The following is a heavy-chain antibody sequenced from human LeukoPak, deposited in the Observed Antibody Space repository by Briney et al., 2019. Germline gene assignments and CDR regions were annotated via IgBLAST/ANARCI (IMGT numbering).Heavy chain of an antibody. CDR2: TWYDGSNK. Sequence: GGSLRLSCAASGFTFSSYGMHWVRQAPGKGLEWVAVTWYDGSNKYYADSVKGRFTISRDNSKNTLYLQMNSLRAEDTAVYYCARDHYGDPGDYWGQGTLVTVSS. CDR3: ARDHYGDPGDY. V-gene: IGHV3-33*01. D-gene: IGHD4-17*01. CDR1: GFTFSSYG. J-gene: IGHJ4*02.